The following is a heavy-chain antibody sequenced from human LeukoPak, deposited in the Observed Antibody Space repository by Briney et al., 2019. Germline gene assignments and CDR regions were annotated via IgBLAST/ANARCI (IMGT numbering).Heavy chain of an antibody. V-gene: IGHV3-21*01. D-gene: IGHD2-2*01. CDR2: ISSSSSYI. J-gene: IGHJ4*02. CDR1: GFTFRSYS. Sequence: GGSLRLSCAASGFTFRSYSMNWVRQAPGKGLEWVSSISSSSSYIYYADSVKGRFTISRDNAKNSLYLQMNSLRAEDTAVYYCARDPGVVPAARHFDYWGQGTLVTVSS. CDR3: ARDPGVVPAARHFDY.